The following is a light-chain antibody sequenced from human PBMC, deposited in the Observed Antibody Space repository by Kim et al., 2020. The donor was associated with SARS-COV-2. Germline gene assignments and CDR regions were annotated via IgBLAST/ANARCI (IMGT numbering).Light chain of an antibody. V-gene: IGKV3-20*01. Sequence: LSPGERATVSCRASQSVSSNSLSWYQQKPGQAPRLVICDASTRASGIPDRFSGSKSGTDFTLTISRLEPEDFAVYYCQQYDSSPCTFGQGTKLEI. J-gene: IGKJ2*02. CDR1: QSVSSNS. CDR3: QQYDSSPCT. CDR2: DAS.